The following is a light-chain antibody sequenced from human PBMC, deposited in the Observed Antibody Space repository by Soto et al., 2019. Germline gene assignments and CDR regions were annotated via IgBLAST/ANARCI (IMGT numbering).Light chain of an antibody. CDR3: SSYTRSDTYV. CDR2: DVN. V-gene: IGLV2-14*03. CDR1: SSDVGGYNY. J-gene: IGLJ1*01. Sequence: QSALTQPASVSGSPGQSITISCTGTSSDVGGYNYVSWYQHHPGKAPKPVIYDVNNRPSGVSSRFSGSKSGNTASLTISGGQADDEADYYCSSYTRSDTYVFGTGTQLTVL.